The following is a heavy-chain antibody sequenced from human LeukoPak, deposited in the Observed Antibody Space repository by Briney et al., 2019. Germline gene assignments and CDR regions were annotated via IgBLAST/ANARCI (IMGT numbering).Heavy chain of an antibody. V-gene: IGHV4-39*07. J-gene: IGHJ4*02. Sequence: SEPVSLTCTVSGGFISSSTDYWGRISRPPAKGLVRIGEINHSRSINYNPSLTSRVTISVDTYKNQFSVKLSSVTAADTSVYYCASPIQAVAGPFDYWGQGSLVTVSS. D-gene: IGHD6-19*01. CDR2: INHSRSI. CDR1: GGFISSSTDY. CDR3: ASPIQAVAGPFDY.